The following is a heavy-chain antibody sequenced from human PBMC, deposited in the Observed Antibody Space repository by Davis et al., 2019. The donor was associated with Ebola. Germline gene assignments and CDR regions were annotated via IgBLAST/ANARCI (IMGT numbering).Heavy chain of an antibody. Sequence: PSETLSLTCSVSGGSISSYYWTWIRQPPGKGLEWIGNIYYSGRTNYNPSLKSRVTISVDTSKNQFSLKLSSVTAADTAVYYCARGKYSSSWTCFDYWGQGTLVTVSS. CDR1: GGSISSYY. CDR3: ARGKYSSSWTCFDY. CDR2: IYYSGRT. D-gene: IGHD6-13*01. J-gene: IGHJ4*02. V-gene: IGHV4-59*12.